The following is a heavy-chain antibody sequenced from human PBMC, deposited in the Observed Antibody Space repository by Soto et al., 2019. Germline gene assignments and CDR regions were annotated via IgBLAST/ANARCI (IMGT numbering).Heavy chain of an antibody. CDR2: ISYDGTKK. V-gene: IGHV3-30*18. J-gene: IGHJ3*02. CDR3: AKGKSGSYWGDAFDI. CDR1: GFTFSNYG. Sequence: PGGSLRLSCAASGFTFSNYGMHWVRQAPGKGLEWVAVISYDGTKKDYTDSVKGRFTISRDNSKNTLYLQMNSLRVEDTAVYYCAKGKSGSYWGDAFDIWGQGTMVTVSS. D-gene: IGHD1-26*01.